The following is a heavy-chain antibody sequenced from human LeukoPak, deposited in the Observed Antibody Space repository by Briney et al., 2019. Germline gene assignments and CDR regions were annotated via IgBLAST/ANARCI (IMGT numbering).Heavy chain of an antibody. Sequence: GGSLRLSCAASGFTFSSYDMHWVRQATGKGLEWVSAIGTAGDTYYPGSVKGRFTISRENAKNSLYLQMNSLRAGDTAVYYCARAKTLDAFDIWGQGTMVTVSS. J-gene: IGHJ3*02. CDR1: GFTFSSYD. CDR3: ARAKTLDAFDI. V-gene: IGHV3-13*01. CDR2: IGTAGDT.